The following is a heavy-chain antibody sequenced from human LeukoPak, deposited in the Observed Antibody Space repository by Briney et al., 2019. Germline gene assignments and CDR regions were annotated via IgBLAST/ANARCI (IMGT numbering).Heavy chain of an antibody. D-gene: IGHD3-22*01. CDR3: ARPDYYSSRFDP. CDR1: GFTFSNYW. CDR2: INSDGSTT. Sequence: GGSLRLSCAASGFTFSNYWMHWLRQAPGKGLVWVSRINSDGSTTNYADSVKGRFTISRDNAKNTLYLQMNSLRAEDTAVYYCARPDYYSSRFDPWGQGTLVTVSS. J-gene: IGHJ5*02. V-gene: IGHV3-74*01.